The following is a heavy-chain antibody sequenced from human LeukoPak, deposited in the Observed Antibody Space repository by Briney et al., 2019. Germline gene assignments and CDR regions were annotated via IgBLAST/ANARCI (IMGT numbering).Heavy chain of an antibody. CDR1: GFTFSSYW. CDR3: ASGAGYCTNGVCLNYFDY. D-gene: IGHD2-8*01. CDR2: IKQDGSEK. J-gene: IGHJ4*02. V-gene: IGHV3-7*01. Sequence: GGSLRLSCAASGFTFSSYWMRWVRQAPGKGLEWVANIKQDGSEKYYVDSVKGRFTISRDNAKNSLYLQMNSLRAEDTAVYYCASGAGYCTNGVCLNYFDYWGQGTLVTVSS.